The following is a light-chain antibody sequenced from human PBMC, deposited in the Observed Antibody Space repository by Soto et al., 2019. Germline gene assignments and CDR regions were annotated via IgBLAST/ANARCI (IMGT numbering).Light chain of an antibody. V-gene: IGKV1-12*01. CDR1: QGIDSW. Sequence: DIQMTQSPSSVSASVGDRVTITCRASQGIDSWLAWYQQKLWKAPKLLIYAASSLQSWVPSRFSGSASGAEFPLIIMSLQPEDFATYYCRQAKSFPITFGGGTKVVIK. CDR2: AAS. J-gene: IGKJ4*01. CDR3: RQAKSFPIT.